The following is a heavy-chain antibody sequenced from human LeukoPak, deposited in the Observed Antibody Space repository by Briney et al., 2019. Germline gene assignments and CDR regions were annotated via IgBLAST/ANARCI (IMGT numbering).Heavy chain of an antibody. J-gene: IGHJ4*02. Sequence: PGGSLRLSCAASGFSVSTFYMSWVRQAPGKGLEWVSVLYTAGPTYYADSVQGRFTISRDNAKNSLYLQMNSLRAEDTAVYYCARDISQPLEANWGQGTLVTVSS. CDR1: GFSVSTFY. CDR3: ARDISQPLEAN. D-gene: IGHD1-1*01. V-gene: IGHV3-66*01. CDR2: LYTAGPT.